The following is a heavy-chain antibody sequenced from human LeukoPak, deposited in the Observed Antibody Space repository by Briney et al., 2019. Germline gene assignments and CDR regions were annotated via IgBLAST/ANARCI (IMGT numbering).Heavy chain of an antibody. CDR2: ISTSSSEI. J-gene: IGHJ6*02. Sequence: PGGSLRLSCAASGFTFSDYYMSWIRQAPGRGLEWVSYISTSSSEIYYADSVKGRFTISRDTAKSSLYLQMNSLRAEDTAVYYCARGHYGLDVWGQGTTVTVSS. CDR1: GFTFSDYY. CDR3: ARGHYGLDV. V-gene: IGHV3-11*01.